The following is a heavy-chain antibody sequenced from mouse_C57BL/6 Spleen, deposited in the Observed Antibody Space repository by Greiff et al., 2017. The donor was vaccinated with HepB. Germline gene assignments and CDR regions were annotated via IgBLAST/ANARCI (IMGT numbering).Heavy chain of an antibody. D-gene: IGHD1-1*01. CDR2: IYPSDSET. J-gene: IGHJ1*03. V-gene: IGHV1-61*01. Sequence: QVQLQQPRAELVRPRSSVKQSCKASGYTFPSSWMDWVKQRPGQGLEWIGNIYPSDSETHYNQKFKDKATLTVDKSSSTAYMQLSSLTSEDSAVYYCARRGDYGSSYGYFDVWGTGTTVTVSS. CDR3: ARRGDYGSSYGYFDV. CDR1: GYTFPSSW.